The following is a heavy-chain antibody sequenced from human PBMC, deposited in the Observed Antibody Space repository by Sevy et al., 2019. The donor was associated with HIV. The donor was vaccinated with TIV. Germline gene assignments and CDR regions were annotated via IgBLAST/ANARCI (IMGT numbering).Heavy chain of an antibody. D-gene: IGHD6-13*01. CDR2: IFHSGAT. V-gene: IGHV4-30-2*01. CDR3: ARGRVGDTSSWYGAFDV. Sequence: SETLSLTCAVSGGSISSGVYSWSWIRQPPGKGLEWIGYIFHSGATYYIPSLQSRVTISVDLSKNQFSLNLSSVTAADTAVYYCARGRVGDTSSWYGAFDVWGQGTMVTVSS. J-gene: IGHJ3*01. CDR1: GGSISSGVYS.